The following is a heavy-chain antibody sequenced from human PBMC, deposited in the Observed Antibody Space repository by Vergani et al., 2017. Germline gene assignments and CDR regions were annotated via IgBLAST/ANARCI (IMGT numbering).Heavy chain of an antibody. CDR2: ISYDGSNK. V-gene: IGHV3-30*18. Sequence: QVQLVESGGGVVQPGRSLRLSCAASGFTFSSYGMHWVRQAPGKGLEWVAVISYDGSNKYYADSVKGRFTISRDTSKNTLYLQMNILRAEDTAGYYCAKDLMGLRYCSSTSCYALSLDVWGKGTTVTVSS. J-gene: IGHJ6*04. D-gene: IGHD2-2*01. CDR3: AKDLMGLRYCSSTSCYALSLDV. CDR1: GFTFSSYG.